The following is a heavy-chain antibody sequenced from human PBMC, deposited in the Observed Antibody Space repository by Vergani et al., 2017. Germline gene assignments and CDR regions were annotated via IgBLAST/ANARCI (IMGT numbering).Heavy chain of an antibody. Sequence: QLQLQESGPGLVKPSETLSLTCTVSGGSISSSSYYWGWIRQPPGKGLEWFGSIYYSGSTYYNPSLKSRVTISVDTSKNQFSLKLGSVTAADTAVYYCARDSSGWYDLVYWGQGTLVTVAS. CDR2: IYYSGST. D-gene: IGHD6-19*01. V-gene: IGHV4-39*07. CDR3: ARDSSGWYDLVY. J-gene: IGHJ4*02. CDR1: GGSISSSSYY.